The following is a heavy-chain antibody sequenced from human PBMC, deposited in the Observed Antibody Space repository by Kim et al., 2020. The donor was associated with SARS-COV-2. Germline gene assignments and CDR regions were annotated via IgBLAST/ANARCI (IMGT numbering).Heavy chain of an antibody. J-gene: IGHJ6*02. CDR2: IYYSGST. D-gene: IGHD6-19*01. CDR1: GGSISSSSYY. V-gene: IGHV4-39*01. CDR3: AIWESSGWDGMDV. Sequence: SETLSLTCTVSGGSISSSSYYWGWIRQPPGKGLEWIGSIYYSGSTYYNPSLKSRVTISVDTSKNQFSLKLSSVTAADTAVYYCAIWESSGWDGMDVWGQGTTVTVSS.